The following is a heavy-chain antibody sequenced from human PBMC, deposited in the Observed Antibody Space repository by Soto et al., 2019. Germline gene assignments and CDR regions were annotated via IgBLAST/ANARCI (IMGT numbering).Heavy chain of an antibody. Sequence: PGGSLRHSCAASGFTFSNAWMNWVRQAPGKGLEWVGRIKSKTDGGTTDYAAPVKGRFTISRDDSKSTLYLQMNSLKTEDTAVYYCTTDSLSITMIVVVKTGAFDIWGQGTMVTVSS. D-gene: IGHD3-22*01. CDR2: IKSKTDGGTT. J-gene: IGHJ3*02. CDR1: GFTFSNAW. CDR3: TTDSLSITMIVVVKTGAFDI. V-gene: IGHV3-15*07.